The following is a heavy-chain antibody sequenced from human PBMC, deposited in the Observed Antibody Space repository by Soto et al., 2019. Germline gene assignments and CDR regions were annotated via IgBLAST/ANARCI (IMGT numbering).Heavy chain of an antibody. V-gene: IGHV5-51*01. CDR3: ESRGQVAVAGMAPDVVDV. CDR1: RYTFTRYR. J-gene: IGHJ3*01. Sequence: PGESLKISCNGSRYTFTRYRIGWVRQMPGEGLEWMGIIYPGDSDTRYSPSFQGQVTISADKSITTAYVQPSSLTASDTAMHYCESRGQVAVAGMAPDVVDVWGEGIMGTVS. D-gene: IGHD6-19*01. CDR2: IYPGDSDT.